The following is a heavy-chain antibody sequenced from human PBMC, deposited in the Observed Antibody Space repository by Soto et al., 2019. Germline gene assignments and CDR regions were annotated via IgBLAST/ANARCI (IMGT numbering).Heavy chain of an antibody. J-gene: IGHJ6*02. V-gene: IGHV4-59*01. CDR2: IYYSGST. CDR1: GGSISSDY. Sequence: TLSLTCTVSGGSISSDYWGWIRQPPGKGLEWIGYIYYSGSTNYNPSLKSRVTISVDTSKNQFSLKLSSVTAADTAVYYCARAAASYDGMSVWGQGTTVPVSS. CDR3: ARAAASYDGMSV.